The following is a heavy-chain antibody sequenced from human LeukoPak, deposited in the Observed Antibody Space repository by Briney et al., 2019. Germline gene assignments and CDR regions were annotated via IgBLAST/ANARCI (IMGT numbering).Heavy chain of an antibody. V-gene: IGHV1-8*01. D-gene: IGHD1-26*01. Sequence: ASVTVSCKASGYTFTSYDTNWVRQAAGQGLEWMGWMNPNSGNTGYAQNFQGRVTMTRNTSITTAYMELSSLISEDTAVYYCARGPLGEVGIVRMDVWGQGTTVTVSS. CDR3: ARGPLGEVGIVRMDV. CDR1: GYTFTSYD. J-gene: IGHJ6*02. CDR2: MNPNSGNT.